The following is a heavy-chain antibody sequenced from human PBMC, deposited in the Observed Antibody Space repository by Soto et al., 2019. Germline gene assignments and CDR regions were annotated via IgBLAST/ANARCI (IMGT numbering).Heavy chain of an antibody. CDR3: AKGLPNSFGVVIYYFDY. V-gene: IGHV3-23*01. Sequence: SLRLSCAASGFTFSSYAMSWVRQAPGKGLEWVSAISGSGGSTYYADSVKGRFTISRDNSKNTLYLQMNSLRAEDTAVYYCAKGLPNSFGVVIYYFDYWGQGTLVTVSS. CDR2: ISGSGGST. D-gene: IGHD3-3*01. J-gene: IGHJ4*02. CDR1: GFTFSSYA.